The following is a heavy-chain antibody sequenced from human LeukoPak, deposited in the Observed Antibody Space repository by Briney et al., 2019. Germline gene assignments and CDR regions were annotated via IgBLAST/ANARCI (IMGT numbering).Heavy chain of an antibody. V-gene: IGHV1-46*01. CDR1: GYTFTIYY. CDR2: INPSGGST. Sequence: ASVNVSCKASGYTFTIYYMHWVRQAPGQGLEWMGIINPSGGSTSYAQKFQGRVTMTRDTSTSTVYMELSSLRSEDTAVYYCARDLLEWLFDYWGQGTLVTVSS. CDR3: ARDLLEWLFDY. D-gene: IGHD3-3*01. J-gene: IGHJ4*02.